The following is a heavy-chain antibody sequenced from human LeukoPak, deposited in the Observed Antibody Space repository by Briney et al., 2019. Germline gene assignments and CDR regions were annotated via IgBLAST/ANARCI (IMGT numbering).Heavy chain of an antibody. V-gene: IGHV3-30*04. J-gene: IGHJ4*02. CDR3: ARVRGSYDYSYYFDY. D-gene: IGHD5-12*01. CDR1: GFTFSSYA. CDR2: ISYDGSNK. Sequence: GRSLRLSCAASGFTFSSYAMHWVRQAPGKGLEWVAVISYDGSNKYYADSVKGRFTISRDNSKNTLYLQMNSLRAEDTAVYYCARVRGSYDYSYYFDYWGQGTLVTVSS.